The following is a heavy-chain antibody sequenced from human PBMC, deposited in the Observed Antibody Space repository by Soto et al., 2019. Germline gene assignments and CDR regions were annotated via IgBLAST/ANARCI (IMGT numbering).Heavy chain of an antibody. CDR2: ISGSGDIT. V-gene: IGHV3-23*01. CDR1: GFTFSSYG. Sequence: EVQLLESGGGLVQPGGSLRLSCAASGFTFSSYGMTWVRQAPGKGPEWVSGISGSGDITVYADSVKGRFTISRNNSKDTLYLQMNSLRAEDTGLYYCAKDKYYHWGQGTLVTVSS. CDR3: AKDKYYH. J-gene: IGHJ4*02. D-gene: IGHD3-10*01.